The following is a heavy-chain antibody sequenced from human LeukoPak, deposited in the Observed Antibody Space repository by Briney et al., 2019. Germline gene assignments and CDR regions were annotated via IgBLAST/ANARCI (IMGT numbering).Heavy chain of an antibody. CDR2: FYYSGST. CDR1: GGSFSSSSYY. Sequence: PSETLSLTCTVSGGSFSSSSYYWGWIRQPPGKGLEWIGSFYYSGSTYYNPSLKSRVTISVDTSKNQFSLKMSSVTAADTAIYYCARIDGGHHLSPFDYWGQGTLVTVSS. D-gene: IGHD4-23*01. J-gene: IGHJ4*02. CDR3: ARIDGGHHLSPFDY. V-gene: IGHV4-39*01.